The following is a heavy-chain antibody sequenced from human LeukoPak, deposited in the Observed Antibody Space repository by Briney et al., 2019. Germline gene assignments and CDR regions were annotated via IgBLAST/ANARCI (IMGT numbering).Heavy chain of an antibody. CDR3: AKDGDVKSEEYSSSKGFDY. J-gene: IGHJ4*02. Sequence: GGSLRLSCAASGFTFSSYGMHWVRQAPGKGLEWVAFILYDGSNKYYADSVKGRFTISRDNSKNTLYLQMNSLRAEDTAVYYCAKDGDVKSEEYSSSKGFDYWGQGTLVTVSS. CDR1: GFTFSSYG. V-gene: IGHV3-30*02. CDR2: ILYDGSNK. D-gene: IGHD6-6*01.